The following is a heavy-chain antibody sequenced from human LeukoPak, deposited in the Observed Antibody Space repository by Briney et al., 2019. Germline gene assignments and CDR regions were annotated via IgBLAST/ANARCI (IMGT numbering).Heavy chain of an antibody. J-gene: IGHJ4*02. V-gene: IGHV4-34*01. CDR1: GGSLSGYY. Sequence: SETLSLTCTVSGGSLSGYYWSWIRQPPGKGLEWIGEINHSGSTNYNPSLKSRVTISVDTSKNQFSLKLSSVTAADTAVYYCARHDDSSSLEEDYYFDYWGQGTLVTVSS. CDR3: ARHDDSSSLEEDYYFDY. CDR2: INHSGST. D-gene: IGHD6-13*01.